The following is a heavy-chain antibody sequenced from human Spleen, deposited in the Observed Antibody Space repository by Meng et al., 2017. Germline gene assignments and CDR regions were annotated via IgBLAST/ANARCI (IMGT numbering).Heavy chain of an antibody. CDR2: ISGSGGST. CDR1: GFTFSSYA. CDR3: ARGFNGGNSGAFGY. J-gene: IGHJ4*02. D-gene: IGHD4-23*01. V-gene: IGHV3-23*01. Sequence: EVQLLESGGGLVQPGGSLRLSCAASGFTFSSYAMSWVRQAPGKGLEWVSAISGSGGSTYYADSVKGRFTISRDNSKNTLYLQMSSLRAEDTAVYYCARGFNGGNSGAFGYWGQGTLVTVSS.